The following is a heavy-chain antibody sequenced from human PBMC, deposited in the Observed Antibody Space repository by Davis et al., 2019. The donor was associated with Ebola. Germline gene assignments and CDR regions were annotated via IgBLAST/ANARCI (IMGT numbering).Heavy chain of an antibody. CDR3: AKNGYLKYNWFDP. D-gene: IGHD3-22*01. J-gene: IGHJ5*02. CDR1: GFTFSSYW. V-gene: IGHV3-7*03. Sequence: PGGSLRLSCAASGFTFSSYWMSWVRQAPGKGLEWVANIKQDGSEKYYVDSVKGRFTISRDNAKNSLYLQMNSLRAEDTAVYYCAKNGYLKYNWFDPWGQGTLVTVSS. CDR2: IKQDGSEK.